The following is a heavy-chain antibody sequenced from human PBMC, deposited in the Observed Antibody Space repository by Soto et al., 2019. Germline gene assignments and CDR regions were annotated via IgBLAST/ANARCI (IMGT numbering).Heavy chain of an antibody. V-gene: IGHV4-4*07. J-gene: IGHJ6*02. CDR2: IYIGGSN. Sequence: KPSETLSLTCAVSGASISDYYWTWIRQPAGSGLEWIGRIYIGGSNNYNPSLASRVTMSVDTSKNQFSLRLTSVTAADTAVYHCARDGIVATSYGMDVCGQGTTVTVSS. CDR1: GASISDYY. CDR3: ARDGIVATSYGMDV. D-gene: IGHD5-12*01.